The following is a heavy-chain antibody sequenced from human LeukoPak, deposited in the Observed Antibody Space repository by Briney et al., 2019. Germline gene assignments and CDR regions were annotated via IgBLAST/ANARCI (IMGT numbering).Heavy chain of an antibody. V-gene: IGHV3-23*01. Sequence: PGGSLRLSCAASGFTFASYGMSWARQAPGKGLEWVSFITTNGGRTSYADPVEGRFTISRDNPRNTLCMQMNRLRDEDTAVYYCAIMHGYYDGTGYWVQWGQGTLVTVSS. J-gene: IGHJ1*01. CDR2: ITTNGGRT. CDR3: AIMHGYYDGTGYWVQ. D-gene: IGHD3-22*01. CDR1: GFTFASYG.